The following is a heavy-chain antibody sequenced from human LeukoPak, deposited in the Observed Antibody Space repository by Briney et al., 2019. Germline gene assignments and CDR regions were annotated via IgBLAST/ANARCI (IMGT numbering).Heavy chain of an antibody. CDR1: GFTFSSYG. CDR3: AKESAVAGTWMDY. Sequence: PGRSLRLSCAASGFTFSSYGMHWVRQAPGKGLEWVAVISYDGSNKYYAHSVKGRFTISRDNSKNTLYLQMNSMRAEDTAVYYCAKESAVAGTWMDYWGQGTLVTVSS. CDR2: ISYDGSNK. V-gene: IGHV3-30*18. D-gene: IGHD6-19*01. J-gene: IGHJ4*02.